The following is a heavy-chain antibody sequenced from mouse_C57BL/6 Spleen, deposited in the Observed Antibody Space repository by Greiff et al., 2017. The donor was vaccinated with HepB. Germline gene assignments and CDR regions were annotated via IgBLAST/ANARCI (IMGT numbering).Heavy chain of an antibody. CDR2: IDPEDGDT. CDR1: GFNIKDYY. V-gene: IGHV14-1*01. Sequence: EVQLQQSGAELVRPGASVKLSCTASGFNIKDYYMHWVKQRPEQGLEWIGRIDPEDGDTEYAPKFQGKATMTADTSSNTAYLQLSSLTSEDTAVYYCSAYGYDGGEIAYWGQGTLVTVSA. J-gene: IGHJ3*01. CDR3: SAYGYDGGEIAY. D-gene: IGHD2-2*01.